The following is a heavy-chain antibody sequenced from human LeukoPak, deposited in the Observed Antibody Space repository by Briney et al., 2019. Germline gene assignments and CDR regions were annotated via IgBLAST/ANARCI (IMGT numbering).Heavy chain of an antibody. CDR3: ARRYQLLFNAMDV. CDR2: INPNSGDT. D-gene: IGHD2-2*01. CDR1: GYTFIAYY. Sequence: ASVTVSCEASGYTFIAYYIHWVRQAPGQGLEWMGWINPNSGDTNSAQQFQGRVTMTRDTSISTAYMELSRLTSDDTAVYYCARRYQLLFNAMDVWGRGDTVTVSS. V-gene: IGHV1-2*02. J-gene: IGHJ6*02.